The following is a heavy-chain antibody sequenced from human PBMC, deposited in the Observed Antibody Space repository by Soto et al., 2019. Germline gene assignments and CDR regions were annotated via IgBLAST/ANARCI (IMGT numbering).Heavy chain of an antibody. CDR3: GRVPLDGNYANGVDV. CDR1: GVDFNTYW. J-gene: IGHJ6*02. V-gene: IGHV3-7*03. D-gene: IGHD4-17*01. Sequence: GGPLRLSCAASGVDFNTYWMYWVRQAPGKGLEWVANIDTDGSRKNYVDSVKGRFIISRDNAKNSLFLQMNSLRADDTAVYYCGRVPLDGNYANGVDVWGQGTTVTSP. CDR2: IDTDGSRK.